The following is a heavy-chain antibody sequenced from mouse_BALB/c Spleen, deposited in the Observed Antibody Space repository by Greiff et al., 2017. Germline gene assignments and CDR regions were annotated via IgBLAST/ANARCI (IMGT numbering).Heavy chain of an antibody. Sequence: VQLQQPGAELVMPGASVKMSCKASGYTFTDYWMHWVKQRPGQGLEWIGAIDTSDSYTSYNQKFKGKATLTVDESSSTAYMQLSSLTSEDSAVYYCARSGDGFAYWGQGTLVTVSA. CDR1: GYTFTDYW. V-gene: IGHV1-69*01. CDR2: IDTSDSYT. J-gene: IGHJ3*01. D-gene: IGHD2-3*01. CDR3: ARSGDGFAY.